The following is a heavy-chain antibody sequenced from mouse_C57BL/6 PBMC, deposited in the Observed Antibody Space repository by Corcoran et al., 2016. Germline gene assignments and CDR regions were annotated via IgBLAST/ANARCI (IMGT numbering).Heavy chain of an antibody. D-gene: IGHD1-1*01. CDR3: AREYYYGSSYGWFAY. J-gene: IGHJ3*01. CDR2: INPNNGGT. V-gene: IGHV1-22*01. CDR1: GYTFTDYN. Sequence: EVQLQQSGPELVKPGASVKMSCKASGYTFTDYNMHWVKQSHGKSLEWIGYINPNNGGTSYNQKFKGKATLTVNKSSSTAYMELRSLTSEDSAVYYCAREYYYGSSYGWFAYWGQGTLVTVSA.